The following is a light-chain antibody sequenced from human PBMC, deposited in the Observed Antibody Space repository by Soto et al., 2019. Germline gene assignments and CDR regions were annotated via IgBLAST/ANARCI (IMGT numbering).Light chain of an antibody. CDR1: QSVSSSY. J-gene: IGKJ1*01. Sequence: EIVLTQSPGTLSLSPGERATLSCRASQSVSSSYLAWYQQKPGQAPRLLIYGASSRATGIKDRFIGSGSGTDFTLTISRLVPEDFAVYYCQQYGSSSWTFGQGTKVDIK. CDR2: GAS. CDR3: QQYGSSSWT. V-gene: IGKV3-20*01.